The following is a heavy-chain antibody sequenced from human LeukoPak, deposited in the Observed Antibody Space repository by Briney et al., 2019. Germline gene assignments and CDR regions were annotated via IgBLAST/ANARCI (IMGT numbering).Heavy chain of an antibody. V-gene: IGHV4-59*08. Sequence: PSQTLSLTCTVSGGSISSYYWSWIRQPPGKGLEWIGYIYYSGSTNYNPSLKSRVTISVDTSKNQFSLKLSSVTAADTAVYYCGRVPSDDNEGAFDIWGEGTMVTVSS. CDR1: GGSISSYY. CDR3: GRVPSDDNEGAFDI. CDR2: IYYSGST. D-gene: IGHD3-9*01. J-gene: IGHJ3*02.